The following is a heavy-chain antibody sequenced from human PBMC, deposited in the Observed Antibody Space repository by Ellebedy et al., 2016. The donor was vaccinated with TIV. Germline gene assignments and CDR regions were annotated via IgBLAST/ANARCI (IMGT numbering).Heavy chain of an antibody. CDR3: ARDTLVGVTDSYFDY. Sequence: GESLKISCAASGFTFSTYWMHWVRQAPGKGLMWVSRINTDGSSTGYADSVKGRFTISRDTAKNSLYLQMNNLRAEDTAVYYCARDTLVGVTDSYFDYWGQGTLVTVSS. V-gene: IGHV3-74*01. CDR2: INTDGSST. D-gene: IGHD1-26*01. J-gene: IGHJ4*02. CDR1: GFTFSTYW.